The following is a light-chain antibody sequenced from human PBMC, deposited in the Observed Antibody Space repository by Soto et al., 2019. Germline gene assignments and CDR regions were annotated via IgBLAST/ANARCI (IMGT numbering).Light chain of an antibody. V-gene: IGLV2-14*03. CDR1: TSDVDGYQY. CDR3: SKYTSTTTQVV. Sequence: QSALTQPASVSGSPGQSVTISCTGPTSDVDGYQYVSWYQHHPGKAPKMLIYDGSGRPSGVSHRFSGSKSGKTASLTISGIQAEDEAYYYCSKYTSTTTQVVFGGGTKVTAL. J-gene: IGLJ2*01. CDR2: DGS.